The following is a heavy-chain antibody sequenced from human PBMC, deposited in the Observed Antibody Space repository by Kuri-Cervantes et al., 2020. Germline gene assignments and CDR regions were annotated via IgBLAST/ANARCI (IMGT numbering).Heavy chain of an antibody. J-gene: IGHJ4*02. CDR3: AKADCSSTICPKDY. CDR1: GFRFSSYG. V-gene: IGHV3-30*02. CDR2: IRYDGGDE. D-gene: IGHD2-2*01. Sequence: GESLKISCAASGFRFSSYGFHWVRQAPGKGLEWLAFIRYDGGDEYYGDSVKGRFTVSKDNAKNSLYLQMDSLRAEDTALYFCAKADCSSTICPKDYWGQGTLVTVSS.